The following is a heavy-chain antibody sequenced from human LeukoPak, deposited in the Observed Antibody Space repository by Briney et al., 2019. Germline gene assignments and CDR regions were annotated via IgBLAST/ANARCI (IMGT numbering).Heavy chain of an antibody. D-gene: IGHD1-26*01. CDR1: GFTFSSYA. CDR3: AKDLGYRGVGATPDY. Sequence: GGSLRLSCAASGFTFSSYAMHWVRQAPGKGLEWVAVISYDGSNKYYADSVKGRFTISRDNSKNTLDLQMNSLRVEDTAVYYCAKDLGYRGVGATPDYWGQGTLVTVSS. V-gene: IGHV3-30-3*01. CDR2: ISYDGSNK. J-gene: IGHJ4*02.